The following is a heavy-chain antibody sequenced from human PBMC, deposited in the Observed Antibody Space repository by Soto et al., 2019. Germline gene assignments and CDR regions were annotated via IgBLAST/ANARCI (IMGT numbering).Heavy chain of an antibody. D-gene: IGHD2-21*02. V-gene: IGHV4-39*01. CDR1: DNSISSSRYY. CDR3: ARQEGYTAGCQGY. Sequence: QLQLQESGPGLVKPSETLSLTCTVSDNSISSSRYYWGWIRQPPGEGLEWIGSIYYSGVTNYNPSLKIRLTIALDTSKSQFSLKLSSVSAADTAVYYCARQEGYTAGCQGYWGPGTLVTVAS. CDR2: IYYSGVT. J-gene: IGHJ4*02.